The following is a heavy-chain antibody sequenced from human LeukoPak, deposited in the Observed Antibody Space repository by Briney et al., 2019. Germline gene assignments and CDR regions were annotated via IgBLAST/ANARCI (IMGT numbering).Heavy chain of an antibody. V-gene: IGHV1-18*01. CDR3: TKASAERCLGAFCYPFDH. CDR2: ISGYNGNA. CDR1: GYTFTSYG. J-gene: IGHJ4*02. Sequence: ASVKVSCKASGYTFTSYGLSWVRQAPGQGLEWMGWISGYNGNANYAQKFQGRVTMTTDTSTSTAYMGLRSLRSDDTAVYYCTKASAERCLGAFCYPFDHWGQGTLVTVSS. D-gene: IGHD2-15*01.